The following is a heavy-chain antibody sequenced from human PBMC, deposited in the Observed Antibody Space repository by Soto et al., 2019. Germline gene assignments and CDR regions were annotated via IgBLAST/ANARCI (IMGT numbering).Heavy chain of an antibody. CDR1: GGSVSSGGYY. J-gene: IGHJ4*02. D-gene: IGHD3-10*01. V-gene: IGHV4-61*08. CDR3: ARAGSYRYFDY. CDR2: IYYSGST. Sequence: QVQLQESGPGLVKPSETLSLTCSVSGGSVSSGGYYWSWIRQPPGKGLEWIGCIYYSGSTDYNPSLKSRVTMSLDKSKNQFSRKLNSVTAADTAVYLCARAGSYRYFDYWGQGTLITVSS.